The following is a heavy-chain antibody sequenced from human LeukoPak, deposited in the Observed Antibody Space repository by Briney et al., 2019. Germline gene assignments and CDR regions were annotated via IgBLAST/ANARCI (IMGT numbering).Heavy chain of an antibody. J-gene: IGHJ4*02. V-gene: IGHV3-11*03. CDR1: GFTVSDYY. CDR3: ARSPGGIAVAGTGDY. Sequence: AGSLTLSCAASGFTVSDYYMSWIRQAPGKGLEWVSYISSSSSYTNYADSVKGRFTISRDNAKNSLYLQMNSLRAEDTAVYYCARSPGGIAVAGTGDYWGQGTLVTVSS. CDR2: ISSSSSYT. D-gene: IGHD6-19*01.